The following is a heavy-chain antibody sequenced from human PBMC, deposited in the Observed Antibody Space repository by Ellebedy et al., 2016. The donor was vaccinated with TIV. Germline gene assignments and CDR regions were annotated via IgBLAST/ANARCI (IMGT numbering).Heavy chain of an antibody. CDR1: GFIFSSYW. CDR3: ARQTVATSVNDAFDI. J-gene: IGHJ3*02. D-gene: IGHD4-17*01. V-gene: IGHV3-7*01. CDR2: IKQDGSEK. Sequence: PGGSLRLSCVGSGFIFSSYWMHWVRQAPGKGLEWVANIKQDGSEKYYVDSVKGRFTISRDNAKNSLYLQMNSLRAEDTAVYYCARQTVATSVNDAFDIWGLGTVVTVSS.